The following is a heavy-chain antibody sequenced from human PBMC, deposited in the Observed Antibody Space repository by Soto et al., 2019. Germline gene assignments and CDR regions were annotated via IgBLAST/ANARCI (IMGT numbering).Heavy chain of an antibody. V-gene: IGHV1-69*10. Sequence: SVKVSCKAPGGTFSKYAITWVRQAPGQGLEWMGGIAPAVDMADSARKFQGRLTIIADKSTNTVFMELRNLRSEDTAVYYCARALVVIPASALYSFDYWGQGTLVTVSS. CDR2: IAPAVDMA. CDR3: ARALVVIPASALYSFDY. D-gene: IGHD2-15*01. CDR1: GGTFSKYA. J-gene: IGHJ4*02.